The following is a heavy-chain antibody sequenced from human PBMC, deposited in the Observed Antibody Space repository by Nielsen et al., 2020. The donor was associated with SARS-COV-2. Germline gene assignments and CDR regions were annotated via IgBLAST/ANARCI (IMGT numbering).Heavy chain of an antibody. CDR1: GGSFSGYY. Sequence: SETLSLTCAVYGGSFSGYYWSWIRQPPGKGLEWIGEINHSGSTNYNPSLKSRVTISVDTSKNQFSLKLSSVTAADTAVYYCARGGGITGTRGDWFDPWGQGTLVTVSS. CDR3: ARGGGITGTRGDWFDP. V-gene: IGHV4-34*01. CDR2: INHSGST. D-gene: IGHD1-7*01. J-gene: IGHJ5*02.